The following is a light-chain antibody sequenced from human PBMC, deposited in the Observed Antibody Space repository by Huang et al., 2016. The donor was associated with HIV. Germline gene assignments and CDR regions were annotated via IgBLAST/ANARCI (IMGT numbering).Light chain of an antibody. Sequence: EIVMTQSPATLSVSPGERATLSCRASQNIGSSLAWYQQKPGQAPRLLIYGASTRATGIPARFSGSGSGTDFTLTISSLQSEDFAVYYCQQCNYLPPRYTFGQGTKLDMK. CDR1: QNIGSS. CDR2: GAS. CDR3: QQCNYLPPRYT. V-gene: IGKV3-15*01. J-gene: IGKJ2*01.